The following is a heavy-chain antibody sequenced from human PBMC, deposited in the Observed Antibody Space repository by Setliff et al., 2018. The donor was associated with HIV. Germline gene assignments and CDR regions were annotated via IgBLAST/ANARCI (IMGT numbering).Heavy chain of an antibody. V-gene: IGHV3-7*03. CDR2: IKQDGSEK. J-gene: IGHJ6*03. D-gene: IGHD2-2*01. CDR1: GFTFSSHG. CDR3: TTGLYCSSTSCYPILYYYYYYMDV. Sequence: GGSLRLSCAASGFTFSSHGMHWVRQAPGKGLEWVANIKQDGSEKYYVDSVKGRFTISRDNAKNSLYLQMNSLRAEDTAVYYCTTGLYCSSTSCYPILYYYYYYMDVWGKGTTVTVSS.